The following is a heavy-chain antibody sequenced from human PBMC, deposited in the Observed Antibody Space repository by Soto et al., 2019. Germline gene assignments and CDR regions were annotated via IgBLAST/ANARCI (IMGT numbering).Heavy chain of an antibody. CDR1: GFTFSSYS. J-gene: IGHJ4*02. Sequence: VQLVESGGGLVQPGGSLRLSCAASGFTFSSYSMNWVRQAPGKGLEWVSYISSSSSTIYYADSVKGRFTISRDNAKNSLYLQMNSLRDEDTAVYYCASTGYSSGWYVFDYWGQGTLVTVSS. V-gene: IGHV3-48*02. CDR2: ISSSSSTI. D-gene: IGHD6-19*01. CDR3: ASTGYSSGWYVFDY.